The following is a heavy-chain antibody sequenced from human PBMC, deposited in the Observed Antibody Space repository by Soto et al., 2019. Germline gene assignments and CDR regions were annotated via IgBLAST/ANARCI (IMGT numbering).Heavy chain of an antibody. CDR2: IERDDDDK. CDR1: GFSITSPGMS. V-gene: IGHV2-70*13. Sequence: SGPTLVNPTETLTLTCTFSGFSITSPGMSVSWIRQPPGRALEWLALIERDDDDKYYSTSLKTRLTISKDTRKNQVVLTMANMDAADTATYYCARSIRVPRKFNGMDVWGQGTTVTVSS. D-gene: IGHD1-1*01. CDR3: ARSIRVPRKFNGMDV. J-gene: IGHJ6*02.